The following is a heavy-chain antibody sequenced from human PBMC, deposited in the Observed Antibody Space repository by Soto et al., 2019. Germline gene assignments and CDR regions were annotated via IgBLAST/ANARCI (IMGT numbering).Heavy chain of an antibody. V-gene: IGHV1-69*06. D-gene: IGHD6-19*01. J-gene: IGHJ3*02. Sequence: SVKVSCKASGYTFTDDFIHWVRQAPGQGLEWMGGIIPIFGTANYAQKFQGRVTITADKSTSTAYMELSSLRSEDTAVYYCAVPSQSRTYSSGWYSLGAFDIWGQGTMVTVSS. CDR2: IIPIFGTA. CDR3: AVPSQSRTYSSGWYSLGAFDI. CDR1: GYTFTDDF.